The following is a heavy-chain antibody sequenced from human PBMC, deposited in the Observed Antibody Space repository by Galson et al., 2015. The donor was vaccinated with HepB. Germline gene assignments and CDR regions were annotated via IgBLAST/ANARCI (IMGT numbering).Heavy chain of an antibody. D-gene: IGHD2-21*01. CDR1: GFTFSSHG. CDR3: AREGDPHIYWGALDF. V-gene: IGHV3-33*01. Sequence: SLRLSCAASGFTFSSHGMNWVRQAPGKGLEWVATIWVDGTNKFYADSVEGRFTISRDNSKNTLSLQMNSLRADDTAVYYCAREGDPHIYWGALDFWGQGILVTVSS. J-gene: IGHJ4*02. CDR2: IWVDGTNK.